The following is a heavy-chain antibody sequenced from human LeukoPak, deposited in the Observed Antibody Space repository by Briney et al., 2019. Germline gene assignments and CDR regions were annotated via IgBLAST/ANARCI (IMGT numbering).Heavy chain of an antibody. CDR2: VSSSSSYI. D-gene: IGHD3-10*01. J-gene: IGHJ4*02. V-gene: IGHV3-21*01. CDR1: GFTFSSYS. CDR3: ARNLPYNYYGSGSYYTAIDY. Sequence: GGSLRLSCAASGFTFSSYSMNWVRQALGKGLEWVSSVSSSSSYIYYADSVKGRFTISRDNAKNSLYLQMNSLRAEDTAVYYCARNLPYNYYGSGSYYTAIDYWGQGTLVTVSS.